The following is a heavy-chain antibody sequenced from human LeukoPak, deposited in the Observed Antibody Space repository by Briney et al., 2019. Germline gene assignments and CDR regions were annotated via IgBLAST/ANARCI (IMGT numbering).Heavy chain of an antibody. Sequence: GRSLRLSCAASGFTFDDYAMHWVRQAPGKGLEWVSGISRNSGSIGYADSVKGRFTISRDNAKNSLYLQMNSLRAEDTALYYCAKGNYYDSSGYYAEKDYYFDYWGQGTLVTVSS. D-gene: IGHD3-22*01. V-gene: IGHV3-9*01. J-gene: IGHJ4*02. CDR1: GFTFDDYA. CDR3: AKGNYYDSSGYYAEKDYYFDY. CDR2: ISRNSGSI.